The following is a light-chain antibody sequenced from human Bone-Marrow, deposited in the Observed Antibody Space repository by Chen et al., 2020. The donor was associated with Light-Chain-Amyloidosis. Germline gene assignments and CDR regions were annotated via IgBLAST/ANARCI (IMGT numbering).Light chain of an antibody. CDR2: RDT. J-gene: IGLJ2*01. CDR3: QSADSSGTYEVI. V-gene: IGLV3-25*03. Sequence: SYELTQPPSVSVSPGHTGRITCTGDDRPTKYAYWYQQKPGQAPVPVIHRDTERPSGISERFSGSSSGTTATLTISGVQAEDEADYHCQSADSSGTYEVIFGGGTKLTVL. CDR1: DRPTKY.